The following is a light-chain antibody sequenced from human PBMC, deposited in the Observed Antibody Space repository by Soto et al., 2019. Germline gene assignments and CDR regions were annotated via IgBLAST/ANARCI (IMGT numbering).Light chain of an antibody. Sequence: DIQRTQSPSTRSASVGDRVSITCGASQSISSWLAWYQQKPGKAPKLLIYDASDLESGVPSRFSGSGPGTEFTLTISSLQPDDFATYYCQHYNTYSGTFGQGTKVDIK. CDR3: QHYNTYSGT. CDR2: DAS. J-gene: IGKJ1*01. V-gene: IGKV1-5*01. CDR1: QSISSW.